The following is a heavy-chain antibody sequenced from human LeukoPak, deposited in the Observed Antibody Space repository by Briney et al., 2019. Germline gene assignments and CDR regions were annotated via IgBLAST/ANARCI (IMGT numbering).Heavy chain of an antibody. D-gene: IGHD4-17*01. J-gene: IGHJ5*02. V-gene: IGHV1-69*05. Sequence: SVKVSCKTSGGTFNNSAISWVRQAPRQGLEWLGGIMPLFGTAGYAQKFQGRVTITKDESTRTVYLELTSLTSDDTAVYYCARDVHVDYGSGWFDPWGQGTLVSVPS. CDR1: GGTFNNSA. CDR2: IMPLFGTA. CDR3: ARDVHVDYGSGWFDP.